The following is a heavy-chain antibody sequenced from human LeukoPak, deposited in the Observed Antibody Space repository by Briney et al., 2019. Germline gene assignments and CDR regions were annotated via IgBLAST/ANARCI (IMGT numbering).Heavy chain of an antibody. CDR3: ARESSSQAYFDY. CDR1: SHSITSGYY. V-gene: IGHV4-38-2*02. J-gene: IGHJ4*02. D-gene: IGHD6-13*01. Sequence: PSETLSLTCYISSHSITSGYYWGWIRQPPGKGLEWIGGISHSGSTYYNPSLKSRVTISVDTSKNQFSLRLNSVTAADTAVYYYARESSSQAYFDYWGRGSLVTVSS. CDR2: ISHSGST.